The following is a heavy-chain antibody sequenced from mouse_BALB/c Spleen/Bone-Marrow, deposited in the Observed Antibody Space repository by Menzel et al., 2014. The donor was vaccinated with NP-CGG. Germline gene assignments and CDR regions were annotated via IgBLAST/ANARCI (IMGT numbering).Heavy chain of an antibody. CDR3: TTELGGFAY. Sequence: QVQLQQSGPGLVAPSQSLSITCTVSGFSLTSYGVHWVRQPPGKGLEWLGVIWAGGSTNYNSALISRLSISKDNSKSQVFRKMNSLQTDDTAMYYCTTELGGFAYWGQGTLVTVSA. CDR1: GFSLTSYG. J-gene: IGHJ3*01. D-gene: IGHD4-1*01. V-gene: IGHV2-9*02. CDR2: IWAGGST.